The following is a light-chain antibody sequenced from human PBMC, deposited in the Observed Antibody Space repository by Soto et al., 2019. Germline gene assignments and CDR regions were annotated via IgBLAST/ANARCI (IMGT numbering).Light chain of an antibody. CDR2: KVS. V-gene: IGKV2-30*01. Sequence: DVVMTQSPLSLPVTLGQPASISCRSSQGLVYSDGETYLNWFQQRPGQSPRRLIYKVSKRDSGVPDRFSGSGSGPDFTLKISRVEAEDVGVYYFFQGTTWPPTLGGGTKVEIK. J-gene: IGKJ4*01. CDR3: FQGTTWPPT. CDR1: QGLVYSDGETY.